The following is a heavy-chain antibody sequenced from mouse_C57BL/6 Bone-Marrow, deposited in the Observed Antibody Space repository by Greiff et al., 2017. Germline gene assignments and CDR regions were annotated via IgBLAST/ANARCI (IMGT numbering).Heavy chain of an antibody. CDR3: TSAVVARYFDV. D-gene: IGHD1-1*01. J-gene: IGHJ1*03. Sequence: EVMLVESGGGLVKPGGSLKLSCAASGFTFSDYGMHWVRQAPEKGLEWVAYISSGSSTIYYADTVKGRFTFSRDNAKITLFLQMTSLRSDDTATYCCTSAVVARYFDVWGTGTTVTVSS. CDR1: GFTFSDYG. V-gene: IGHV5-17*01. CDR2: ISSGSSTI.